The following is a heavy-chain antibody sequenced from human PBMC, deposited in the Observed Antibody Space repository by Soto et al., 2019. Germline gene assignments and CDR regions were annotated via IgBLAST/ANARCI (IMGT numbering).Heavy chain of an antibody. CDR3: ARDQSSSWYGDYYYGMDV. CDR2: IYYSGST. Sequence: PSETLSLTCTVSGGSISSYYWSWIRQPPGKGLEWIGYIYYSGSTNYNPSLKSRVTISVDTSKNQFSLKLSSVTAADTAVYYCARDQSSSWYGDYYYGMDVWGQGTTVTVSS. J-gene: IGHJ6*02. D-gene: IGHD6-13*01. V-gene: IGHV4-59*01. CDR1: GGSISSYY.